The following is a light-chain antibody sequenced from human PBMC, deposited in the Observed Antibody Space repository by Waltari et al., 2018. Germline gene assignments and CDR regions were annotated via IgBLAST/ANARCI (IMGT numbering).Light chain of an antibody. J-gene: IGKJ4*01. CDR2: GAS. CDR1: QRVSSN. V-gene: IGKV3-15*01. CDR3: QQYNNWPLTLT. Sequence: EIVMTQSPATLSVSPGERATLSCRASQRVSSNLAWYQQKPGQAPRLLIYGASTRATGIPARFSGSGSGTEFTLTISSLQSEDFAVYYCQQYNNWPLTLTFGGGTKVEIK.